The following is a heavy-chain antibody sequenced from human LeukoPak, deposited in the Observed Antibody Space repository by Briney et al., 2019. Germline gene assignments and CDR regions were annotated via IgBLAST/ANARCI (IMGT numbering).Heavy chain of an antibody. V-gene: IGHV3-7*01. D-gene: IGHD1-14*01. CDR2: ISQDGGEK. CDR3: ARDSYRALEY. J-gene: IGHJ4*02. Sequence: GGSLRLSCAASGFTFSNYWMNWVRQAPGKGLEWVAHISQDGGEKYYADSVKGRFTISRDNTKNSLFLHAHSLRAEDTAVYYSARDSYRALEYWGQGALVTVSS. CDR1: GFTFSNYW.